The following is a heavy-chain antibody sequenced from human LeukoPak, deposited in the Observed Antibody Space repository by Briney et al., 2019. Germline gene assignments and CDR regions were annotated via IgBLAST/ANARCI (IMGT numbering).Heavy chain of an antibody. CDR1: GYPFSSYA. J-gene: IGHJ3*02. CDR2: ISTYNDNI. D-gene: IGHD4-11*01. CDR3: ARDNSQDAFDI. V-gene: IGHV1-18*01. Sequence: ASVKVSCKASGYPFSSYAISWVRQVPGQGLEWMGWISTYNDNIDYAQKLQGRVTMTTDTSTSTAYMELRSLRSDDTAVYYCARDNSQDAFDIWGQGTMVTVSS.